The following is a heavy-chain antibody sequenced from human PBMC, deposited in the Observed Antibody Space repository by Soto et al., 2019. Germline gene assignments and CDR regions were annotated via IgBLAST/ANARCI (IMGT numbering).Heavy chain of an antibody. CDR3: AREKDSTMGPSFDS. J-gene: IGHJ5*01. CDR2: IWYDGSNK. CDR1: GLTFSSYG. D-gene: IGHD5-18*01. V-gene: IGHV3-33*08. Sequence: HGGSLRLSCAASGLTFSSYGMHWVRQAPGKGLEWVAVIWYDGSNKDYGDSVKGRCTISRDNSKNTLYLQINSLRAEDTAVYFCAREKDSTMGPSFDSWGQGTLVTVSS.